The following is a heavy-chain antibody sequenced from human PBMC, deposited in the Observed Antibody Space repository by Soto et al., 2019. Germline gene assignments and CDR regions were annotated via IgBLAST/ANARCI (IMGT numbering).Heavy chain of an antibody. CDR1: GYTFTSYA. Sequence: GASVKASCKASGYTFTSYAMHWVRQAPGQRLEWMGWINAGNGNTKYSQKFQGRVTITRDTSASTAYMELSSLRSEDTAVYYCARDETYGSGSYLPRGQGTLVTVSS. V-gene: IGHV1-3*01. D-gene: IGHD3-10*01. CDR2: INAGNGNT. CDR3: ARDETYGSGSYLP. J-gene: IGHJ5*02.